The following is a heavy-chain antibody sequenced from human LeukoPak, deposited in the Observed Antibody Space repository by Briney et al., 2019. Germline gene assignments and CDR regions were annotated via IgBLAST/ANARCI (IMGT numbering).Heavy chain of an antibody. CDR3: AKRQVSAAPGALDC. D-gene: IGHD6-13*01. J-gene: IGHJ4*02. V-gene: IGHV3-23*01. Sequence: GGSLRLSCAASGFTFSNYAMIWVRQPPGKGLEWVSAISGSGGNSYYADSVEGRFTVSRDNSKSTLHLQLNSLRVEDTAVYYCAKRQVSAAPGALDCWGQGTLLTVSS. CDR1: GFTFSNYA. CDR2: ISGSGGNS.